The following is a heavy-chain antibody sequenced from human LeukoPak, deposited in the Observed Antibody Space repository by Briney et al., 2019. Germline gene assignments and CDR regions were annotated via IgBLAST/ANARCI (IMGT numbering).Heavy chain of an antibody. Sequence: GESLKISWKGFGYRFTNYWIGWVRQMPGKGLELMGIIYPGDSDTRYSPSFQGQVTISADKSINTAYLQWSSLKASDTAMYYCVLAGSGSYYFDYWGQGILVTVSS. CDR2: IYPGDSDT. V-gene: IGHV5-51*01. CDR3: VLAGSGSYYFDY. CDR1: GYRFTNYW. J-gene: IGHJ4*02. D-gene: IGHD3-10*01.